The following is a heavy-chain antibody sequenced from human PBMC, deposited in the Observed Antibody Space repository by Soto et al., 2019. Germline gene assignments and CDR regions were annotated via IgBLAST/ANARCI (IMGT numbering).Heavy chain of an antibody. V-gene: IGHV3-74*01. CDR2: INSGGGST. CDR3: ARCAVESEDDSDYYLDF. J-gene: IGHJ4*02. Sequence: EVQLVESGGGLVQPGGSLRLSCAASGFTFSSYGMRWVRQAPGKGLVWVSGINSGGGSTTYADSVRGRFTISRDNAKKATYLQYHSMSAEDAELASGARCAVESEDDSDYYLDFWGQGTMVTVSS. D-gene: IGHD3-16*01. CDR1: GFTFSSYG.